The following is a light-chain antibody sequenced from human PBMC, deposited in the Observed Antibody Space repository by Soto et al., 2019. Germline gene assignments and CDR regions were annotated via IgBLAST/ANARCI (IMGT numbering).Light chain of an antibody. CDR1: QSVSSF. Sequence: EIVLTQSPATLSLSPGERATLSCRASQSVSSFLAWYQQKPGQGPRLLIYDISKRATGIPARFIGSGSGTDFALTISSLEPEDFAVYYCQQRSNRPPTWTFGQGTKVEIK. CDR3: QQRSNRPPTWT. V-gene: IGKV3-11*01. J-gene: IGKJ1*01. CDR2: DIS.